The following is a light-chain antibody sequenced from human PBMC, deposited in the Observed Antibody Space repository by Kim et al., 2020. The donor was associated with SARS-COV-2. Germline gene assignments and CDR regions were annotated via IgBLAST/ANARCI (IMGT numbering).Light chain of an antibody. J-gene: IGKJ1*01. Sequence: TGERVTITCRASQGISSYLAWYQQKPGKAPKLLIYAASTLQSGVPSRFSGSGSGTDFTLTISCLQSEDFATYYCQQYYSYPPWTFGKGTKVDIK. CDR3: QQYYSYPPWT. V-gene: IGKV1-8*01. CDR1: QGISSY. CDR2: AAS.